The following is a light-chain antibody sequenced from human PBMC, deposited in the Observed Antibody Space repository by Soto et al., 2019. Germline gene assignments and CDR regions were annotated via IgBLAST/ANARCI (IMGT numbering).Light chain of an antibody. Sequence: QLVLTQSPSASASLGASVKLTCTRSSGHSSYAIAWHQQQPEQGPRYLMKLNSDGSHSKGDGIPDRFSGSSSGAERYLTISSLQSEDEADYYCQTWGTGIHVVFGGGTKLTVL. CDR2: LNSDGSH. V-gene: IGLV4-69*01. J-gene: IGLJ2*01. CDR1: SGHSSYA. CDR3: QTWGTGIHVV.